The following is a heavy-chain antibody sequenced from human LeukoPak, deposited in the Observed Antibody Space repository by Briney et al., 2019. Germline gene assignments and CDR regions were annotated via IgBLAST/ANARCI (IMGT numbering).Heavy chain of an antibody. CDR2: IIPIFGIA. J-gene: IGHJ6*02. CDR1: GGTFISYA. CDR3: ARNRPNVVPAALFGYYYGMDV. D-gene: IGHD2-2*01. Sequence: VASVTVSFMASGGTFISYAISWVRQAPGQGLEWMGRIIPIFGIANYAQKFQGRVTITADKSTSTAYMELSSLRSEDTAVYYCARNRPNVVPAALFGYYYGMDVWGQGTTVTVSS. V-gene: IGHV1-69*10.